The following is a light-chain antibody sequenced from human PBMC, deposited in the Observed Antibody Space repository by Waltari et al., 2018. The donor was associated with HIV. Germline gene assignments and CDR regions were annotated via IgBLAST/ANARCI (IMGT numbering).Light chain of an antibody. CDR1: SSNIGSNT. Sequence: QSVLTQPPSASGTPGQRVTISCSGSSSNIGSNTVNWYQQRPGTAPKLLIYSNDQRRAGVPDRFSGSKSGTSASLAISGLQSEDEADYYCAAWDDSLNGVVFGGGTKLTVL. CDR2: SND. CDR3: AAWDDSLNGVV. V-gene: IGLV1-44*01. J-gene: IGLJ2*01.